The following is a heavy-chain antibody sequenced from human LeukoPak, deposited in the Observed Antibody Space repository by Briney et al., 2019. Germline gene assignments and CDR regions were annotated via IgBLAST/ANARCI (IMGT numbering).Heavy chain of an antibody. CDR2: ISARGDNT. V-gene: IGHV3-23*01. CDR1: GFTFPIYA. CDR3: AKGGSVGTTTYFDY. J-gene: IGHJ4*02. Sequence: GGSLRLSCAASGFTFPIYAMYWVRQAPGKGLEWVSSISARGDNTFYADSVRGRFTVSRGNSKNTQSLQLNSLRAEDKAIYYCAKGGSVGTTTYFDYWGQGTLVTVSS. D-gene: IGHD1/OR15-1a*01.